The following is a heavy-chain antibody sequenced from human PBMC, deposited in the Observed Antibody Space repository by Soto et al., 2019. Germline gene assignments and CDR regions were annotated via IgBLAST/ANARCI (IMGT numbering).Heavy chain of an antibody. CDR1: GYTFTDYY. V-gene: IGHV1-2*04. CDR2: INPNSGGT. D-gene: IGHD1-1*01. Sequence: VASVKVSCKASGYTFTDYYIHWVRQAPGQGLEWMGWINPNSGGTKYAQKFQGWVTMVRDMSISTAYMEVGRLRSDDTAVFYCARSEGVTNWSITSRDSDYTMDVWGQGTTVTVSS. CDR3: ARSEGVTNWSITSRDSDYTMDV. J-gene: IGHJ6*02.